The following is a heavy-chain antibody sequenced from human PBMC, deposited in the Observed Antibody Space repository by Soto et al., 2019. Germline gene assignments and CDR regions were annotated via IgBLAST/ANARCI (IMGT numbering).Heavy chain of an antibody. J-gene: IGHJ6*04. CDR3: AGQIGYCPSTSCYTFYYYGVDV. V-gene: IGHV1-46*01. D-gene: IGHD2-2*02. Sequence: GASVKISCKASGYTFTSYYMHWLRQAPGQGLEWMGIINPSGGITSYAQKFQGRVTMTRDTSTSTFYMELSSLRSEDTAVYDCAGQIGYCPSTSCYTFYYYGVDVWGEAFTVTVSS. CDR2: INPSGGIT. CDR1: GYTFTSYY.